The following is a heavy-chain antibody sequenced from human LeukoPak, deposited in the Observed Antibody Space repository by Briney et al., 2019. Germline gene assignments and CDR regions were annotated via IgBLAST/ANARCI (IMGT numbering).Heavy chain of an antibody. J-gene: IGHJ3*02. CDR3: ARESRYCSSTSCPFRDAFDI. CDR1: GYTFTGYY. CDR2: INPNSGGT. Sequence: ASVKVSCKASGYTFTGYYMHWVRQAPGQGLEWMGWINPNSGGTNYAQKFQGRVTTTRDTSISTAYMELSRLRSDDTAVYYCARESRYCSSTSCPFRDAFDIWGQGTMVTVSS. V-gene: IGHV1-2*02. D-gene: IGHD2-2*01.